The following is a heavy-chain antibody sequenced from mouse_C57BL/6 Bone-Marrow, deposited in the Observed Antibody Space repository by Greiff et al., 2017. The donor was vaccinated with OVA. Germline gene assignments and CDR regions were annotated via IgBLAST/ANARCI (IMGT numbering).Heavy chain of an antibody. CDR3: ARESAELWYPYFDY. V-gene: IGHV1-75*01. J-gene: IGHJ2*01. Sequence: QVQLKESGPELVKPGASVKISCKASGYTFTDYYINWVKQRPGQGLEWIGWIFPGSGSTYYNEKFKGKATLTVDKSSSTAYMLLSSLTSEDSAVYFCARESAELWYPYFDYWGQGTTLTVSS. D-gene: IGHD2-1*01. CDR2: IFPGSGST. CDR1: GYTFTDYY.